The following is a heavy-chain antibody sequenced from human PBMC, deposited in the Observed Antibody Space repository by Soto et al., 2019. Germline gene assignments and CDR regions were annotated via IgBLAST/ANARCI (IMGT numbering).Heavy chain of an antibody. CDR3: ASLSLGARVES. Sequence: QLDLQESGPGLVKPSENLSPPFPVSGGSISRSSYYWGGNSQPPGKGLERIGSIHSSGSTYYNPSLKSRGIISVDRSKNQFSLKLSSVTTADPAVYSVASLSLGARVESWGQGTMVTVSS. J-gene: IGHJ5*01. CDR2: IHSSGST. D-gene: IGHD1-26*01. CDR1: GGSISRSSYY. V-gene: IGHV4-39*01.